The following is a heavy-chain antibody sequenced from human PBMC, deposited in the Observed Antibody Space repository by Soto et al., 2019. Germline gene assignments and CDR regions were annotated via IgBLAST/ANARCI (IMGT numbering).Heavy chain of an antibody. CDR1: GFTLSKAW. J-gene: IGHJ4*02. Sequence: GGSLRLSCAASGFTLSKAWMSWVRQAPGKGLEWVGHIKSKIDGGATDYAAPVKGRFSISRDDSKNTLYLQMNNLETEDTALYYCTTERRYYYDSGGYWGQGTLVTVSS. CDR3: TTERRYYYDSGGY. D-gene: IGHD3-22*01. CDR2: IKSKIDGGAT. V-gene: IGHV3-15*01.